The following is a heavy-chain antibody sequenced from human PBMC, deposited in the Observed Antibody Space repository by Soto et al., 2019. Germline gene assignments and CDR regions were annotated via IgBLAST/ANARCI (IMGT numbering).Heavy chain of an antibody. CDR1: GGSITNSGYY. J-gene: IGHJ4*02. V-gene: IGHV4-39*01. CDR3: ARTPDSSGYYFDY. Sequence: QLQLQESGPGLVKPSETLSLTCTVSGGSITNSGYYWGWVRQPPGKGLEWIGSIFYSGSTHYNPSLQSRVTISGDTSKNQCSLKLSSVTAADTDVYYCARTPDSSGYYFDYWGQGTLVTVSS. CDR2: IFYSGST. D-gene: IGHD3-22*01.